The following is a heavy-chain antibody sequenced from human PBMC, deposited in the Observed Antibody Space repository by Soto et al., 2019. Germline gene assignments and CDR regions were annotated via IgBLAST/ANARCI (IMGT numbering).Heavy chain of an antibody. V-gene: IGHV1-24*01. CDR2: FDPEDGET. D-gene: IGHD2-15*01. Sequence: ASVKVSCKVSGYTLTELSMHWVRQAPGKGLEWMGGFDPEDGETIYAQKFQGRVTMTEDTSTDTAYMELSSLRSEDTAVYYCATLRYCSGGSCYPITYWGQGTLVTVSS. J-gene: IGHJ4*02. CDR1: GYTLTELS. CDR3: ATLRYCSGGSCYPITY.